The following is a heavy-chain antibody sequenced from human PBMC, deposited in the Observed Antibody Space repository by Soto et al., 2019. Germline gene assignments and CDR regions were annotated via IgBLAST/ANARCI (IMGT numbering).Heavy chain of an antibody. CDR2: INPNSGGT. CDR1: GYTFTGHY. J-gene: IGHJ5*02. Sequence: ASVKVSCKASGYTFTGHYMHWVRQAPGQGLEWMGWINPNSGGTNYAQKFQGRVTMTRDTSISTAYMELSRLRSDDTAVYYCAREHSLAAALLGYWFDPWGQGTLVTVSS. V-gene: IGHV1-2*02. D-gene: IGHD6-13*01. CDR3: AREHSLAAALLGYWFDP.